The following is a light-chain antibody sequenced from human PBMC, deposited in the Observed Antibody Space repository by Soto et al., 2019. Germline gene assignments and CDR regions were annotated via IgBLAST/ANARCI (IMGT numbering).Light chain of an antibody. V-gene: IGKV1-39*01. CDR1: QSISNL. Sequence: DIQMTQSPSSLSASVGDRVSITCRASQSISNLLNWYQQKPGKAPKLLIYAASSLQSGVPARFRGSGSGTDFTLTISSLQPEDFATYYCQQSYSTPLTFGGGTKVEIK. CDR2: AAS. J-gene: IGKJ4*01. CDR3: QQSYSTPLT.